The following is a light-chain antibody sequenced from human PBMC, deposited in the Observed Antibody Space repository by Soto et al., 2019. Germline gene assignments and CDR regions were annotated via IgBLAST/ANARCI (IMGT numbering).Light chain of an antibody. CDR3: QQLNSYPRT. V-gene: IGKV1-9*01. CDR1: QGISSY. CDR2: AAS. Sequence: DIQLTQSPSFLSASRGDRVTITCRASQGISSYLAWYQQKPGKAPKLLIYAASTLQSGVPSRFSGSGSGTEFTLTISSLQPEDFATYYCQQLNSYPRTFGQGTKLEIK. J-gene: IGKJ2*01.